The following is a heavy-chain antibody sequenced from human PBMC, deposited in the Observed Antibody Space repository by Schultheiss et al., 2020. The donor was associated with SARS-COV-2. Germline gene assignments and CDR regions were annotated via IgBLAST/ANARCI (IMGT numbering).Heavy chain of an antibody. CDR2: MNPNSGNT. J-gene: IGHJ5*02. D-gene: IGHD3-3*01. Sequence: ASVKVSCKASGYTFTSYDINWVRQATGQGLEWMGWMNPNSGNTNYAQHLQGRVTMTTDTSTSTAYMELRSLRSDDTAVYYCARDYDFWSGYPWGQGTLVTVSS. V-gene: IGHV1-18*01. CDR3: ARDYDFWSGYP. CDR1: GYTFTSYD.